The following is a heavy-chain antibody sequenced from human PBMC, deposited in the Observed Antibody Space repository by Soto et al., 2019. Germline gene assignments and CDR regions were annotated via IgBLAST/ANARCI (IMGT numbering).Heavy chain of an antibody. J-gene: IGHJ5*02. Sequence: SETLSLTCTVSGDSITTNNYYWGWIRQPPGKGLEWIGTIYYSGSTYYNPSLKSRVTISVDTSKNQFSLKLSSVTAADTAVYYCARLTGTTNWFDPWGQGTLVTVSS. V-gene: IGHV4-39*01. CDR3: ARLTGTTNWFDP. D-gene: IGHD1-7*01. CDR2: IYYSGST. CDR1: GDSITTNNYY.